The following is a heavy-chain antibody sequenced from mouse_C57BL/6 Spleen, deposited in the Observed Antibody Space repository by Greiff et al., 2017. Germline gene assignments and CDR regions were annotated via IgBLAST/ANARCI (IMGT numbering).Heavy chain of an antibody. D-gene: IGHD2-3*01. CDR2: SRNKANDYTT. Sequence: EVQVVESGGGLVQSGRSLRLSCATSGFTFSDFYMEWVRQAPGKGLEWIAASRNKANDYTTEYSASVKGRFIVSRDTSQSILYLQMNALRAEDTAIYYGARDSRWSGFAYWGQGTLVTVSA. V-gene: IGHV7-1*01. CDR1: GFTFSDFY. CDR3: ARDSRWSGFAY. J-gene: IGHJ3*01.